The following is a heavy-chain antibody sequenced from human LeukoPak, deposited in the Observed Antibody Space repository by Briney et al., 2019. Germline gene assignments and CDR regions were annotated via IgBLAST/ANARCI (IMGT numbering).Heavy chain of an antibody. Sequence: PSETLSLTCTVSGDSISSSSYYWGWIRQPPGKGLEWIGNIYYSGSTNYNPSLKSRVTMSVDTSKNQFSLKLSSVTAADTAVYYCASGRVYYSNSGKYYREHAFDCWGQGTLVTVSS. CDR2: IYYSGST. D-gene: IGHD3-22*01. CDR1: GDSISSSSYY. CDR3: ASGRVYYSNSGKYYREHAFDC. J-gene: IGHJ4*02. V-gene: IGHV4-39*07.